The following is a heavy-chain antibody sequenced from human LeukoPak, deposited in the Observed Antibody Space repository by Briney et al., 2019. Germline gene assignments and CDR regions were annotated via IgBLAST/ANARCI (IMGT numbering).Heavy chain of an antibody. D-gene: IGHD3-3*01. CDR1: GFTFTSYS. CDR2: ISGGGGST. CDR3: AREDITGFDY. V-gene: IGHV3-23*01. Sequence: GGSLRLSCAASGFTFTSYSMNWVRQAPGKGLEWVSTISGGGGSTYYADSVKGRFTISRDNSKNTLYLQMNSLRAEDTAVYYCAREDITGFDYWGQGTLVTVSS. J-gene: IGHJ4*02.